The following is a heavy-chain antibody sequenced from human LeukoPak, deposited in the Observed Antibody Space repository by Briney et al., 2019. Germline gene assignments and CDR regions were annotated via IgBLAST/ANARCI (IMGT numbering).Heavy chain of an antibody. V-gene: IGHV1-18*01. CDR2: IRAYIGNT. Sequence: APVKVCCKASGYTFTRYGISWVRQAPGQRLECMGWIRAYIGNTNYTQKLQGRATMPTDKSTRTAHMELRSMASDQTTVSYCTIDPSTYCSSTRCYHYYYYGMDVWGQETTVTVS. J-gene: IGHJ6*02. CDR3: TIDPSTYCSSTRCYHYYYYGMDV. CDR1: GYTFTRYG. D-gene: IGHD2-2*01.